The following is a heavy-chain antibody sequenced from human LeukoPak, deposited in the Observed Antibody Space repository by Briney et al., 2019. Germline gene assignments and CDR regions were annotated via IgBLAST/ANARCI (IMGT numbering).Heavy chain of an antibody. Sequence: GRSLRLSCAASGFTFSSYAMSWVRQAPGKGLEWVSAISGIGGSTYYADSVKGRFTISRDNSKNTLYLQMSSLRAEDTAVYYCAKLRDIAAAGVYFDYWGQGTLVTVSS. CDR1: GFTFSSYA. D-gene: IGHD6-13*01. J-gene: IGHJ4*02. CDR2: ISGIGGST. CDR3: AKLRDIAAAGVYFDY. V-gene: IGHV3-23*01.